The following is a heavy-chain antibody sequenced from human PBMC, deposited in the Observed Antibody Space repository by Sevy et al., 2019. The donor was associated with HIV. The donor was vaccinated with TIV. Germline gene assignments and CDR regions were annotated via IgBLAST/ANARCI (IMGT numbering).Heavy chain of an antibody. Sequence: ASVKVSCAAFGYTFTTYDINWVRQAPGQGLEWMGWMSPNTGSTGFAQQFQGRVTLTRNKSITKAYMELSSLTYEDTASYYCARGGNGDFWSYEYYYYGMDVWGQGTTVTVSS. D-gene: IGHD3-3*01. V-gene: IGHV1-8*01. CDR2: MSPNTGST. J-gene: IGHJ6*02. CDR3: ARGGNGDFWSYEYYYYGMDV. CDR1: GYTFTTYD.